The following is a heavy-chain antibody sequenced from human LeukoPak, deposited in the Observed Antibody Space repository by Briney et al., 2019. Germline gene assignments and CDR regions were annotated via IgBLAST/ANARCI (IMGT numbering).Heavy chain of an antibody. CDR2: ISYDGSNK. D-gene: IGHD2-21*02. CDR3: AKDFEGFCGGDCYSMDF. Sequence: QSRGSLRLSCAASGFTFNNYVMHWVRQAPGKGLEWVALISYDGSNKYYADSVRGRFTISRDNSKNTLYLQMNSLRPEDTAVYYCAKDFEGFCGGDCYSMDFWGQGTLATVSS. V-gene: IGHV3-30*18. J-gene: IGHJ4*02. CDR1: GFTFNNYV.